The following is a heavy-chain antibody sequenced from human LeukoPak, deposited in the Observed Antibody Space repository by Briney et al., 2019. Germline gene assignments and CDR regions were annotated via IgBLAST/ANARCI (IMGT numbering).Heavy chain of an antibody. Sequence: PGGSLRLSCAASGFTFSSYSMNWVRQAPGKGLEWVSYISSSSSIIYYADSVKGRFTISRDNAKNSLFLQMNSLRAEDTAVYYCARVAVAATGAFDIWGQGTMVTVSS. V-gene: IGHV3-48*04. J-gene: IGHJ3*02. D-gene: IGHD6-19*01. CDR2: ISSSSSII. CDR1: GFTFSSYS. CDR3: ARVAVAATGAFDI.